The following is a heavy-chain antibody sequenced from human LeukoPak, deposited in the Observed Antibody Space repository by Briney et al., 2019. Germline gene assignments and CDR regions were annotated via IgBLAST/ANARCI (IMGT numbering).Heavy chain of an antibody. CDR2: ISSSSSYI. V-gene: IGHV3-21*01. J-gene: IGHJ4*02. D-gene: IGHD1-26*01. Sequence: PGGSLILSCAASGFTFSSYSMNWVRQAPGKGLELVSSISSSSSYIYYADSVKGRFTISRDNAKNSLYLQMNSLRAEDTAVYYCARADSGSQGSLDYWGQGTLVTVSS. CDR3: ARADSGSQGSLDY. CDR1: GFTFSSYS.